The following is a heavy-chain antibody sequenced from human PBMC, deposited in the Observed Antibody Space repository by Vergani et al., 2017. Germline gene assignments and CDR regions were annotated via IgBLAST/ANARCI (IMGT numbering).Heavy chain of an antibody. CDR1: GGSISSSSYY. CDR3: ARHGGGRGCSGYDCPIDY. Sequence: QLQLQESGPGLVKPSETLSLTCTVSGGSISSSSYYWGWIRQPPGKGLEWIGSIYYSGSTYYNPSLKSRVTISVDTSKNQFSLKLSSVTAADTAVYSCARHGGGRGCSGYDCPIDYWGQGTLVTVSS. D-gene: IGHD5-12*01. CDR2: IYYSGST. V-gene: IGHV4-39*01. J-gene: IGHJ4*02.